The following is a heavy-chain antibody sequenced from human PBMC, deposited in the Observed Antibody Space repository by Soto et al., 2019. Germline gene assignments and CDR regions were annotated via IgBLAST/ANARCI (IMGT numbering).Heavy chain of an antibody. J-gene: IGHJ1*01. D-gene: IGHD3-22*01. V-gene: IGHV3-73*01. Sequence: HPGGSLRLSCAASGFIFSGSTIHWVRQASEKGLEWVGRINSKTNNYATAYGASVRGRFTISRDDSKNMAFLQMNSLEIEDSAVYYCARDHDYYDSSGYALRDVPLGYFQHWGQGTLVTVSS. CDR3: ARDHDYYDSSGYALRDVPLGYFQH. CDR2: INSKTNNYAT. CDR1: GFIFSGST.